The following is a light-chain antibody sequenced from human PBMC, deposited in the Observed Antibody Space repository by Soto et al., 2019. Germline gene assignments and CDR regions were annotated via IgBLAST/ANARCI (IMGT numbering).Light chain of an antibody. Sequence: EFVLTQSPGTLSLSPWERATLSSRASQSVSSSYLAWYQQKPGQAPRLLIYGASNRATGIPDRFSGSGSGTDFTLTISRLEPEDFAVYYCQQYGSSGTFGQGTKV. CDR1: QSVSSSY. CDR3: QQYGSSGT. J-gene: IGKJ1*01. V-gene: IGKV3-20*01. CDR2: GAS.